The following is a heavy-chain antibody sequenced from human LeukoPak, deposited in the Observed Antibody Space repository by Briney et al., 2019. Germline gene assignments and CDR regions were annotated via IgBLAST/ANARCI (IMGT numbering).Heavy chain of an antibody. V-gene: IGHV4-34*01. J-gene: IGHJ4*02. D-gene: IGHD6-6*01. Sequence: SXTLSLTCAVYXGSXXGXXWSWIRQPPGKGLEWIGEINDSGSTYYNPSLKSRVTMSVDTSKNQFSLKLTSVIAADTAVYYCARGGAAARLGYWGQGTLVTVSS. CDR2: INDSGST. CDR1: XGSXXGXX. CDR3: ARGGAAARLGY.